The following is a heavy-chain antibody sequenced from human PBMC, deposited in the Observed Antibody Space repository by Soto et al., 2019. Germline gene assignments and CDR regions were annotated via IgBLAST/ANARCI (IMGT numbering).Heavy chain of an antibody. V-gene: IGHV3-33*01. CDR3: ASEYCSGGRCYYYGMDV. CDR2: IWYDGSNK. D-gene: IGHD2-15*01. CDR1: GFTFSSYG. J-gene: IGHJ6*02. Sequence: QVQLVESGGGVVQPGRSLRLSCAASGFTFSSYGMHWVRQAPGKGLEWVAVIWYDGSNKYYADSVKGRFTISRDNYKNTLYLQMNSLRAEDTAVYYCASEYCSGGRCYYYGMDVWGQGTTVTVSS.